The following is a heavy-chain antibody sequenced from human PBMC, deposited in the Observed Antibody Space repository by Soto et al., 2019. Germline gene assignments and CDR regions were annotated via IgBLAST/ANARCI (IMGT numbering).Heavy chain of an antibody. D-gene: IGHD6-13*01. CDR2: ISYDGSNK. J-gene: IGHJ4*02. V-gene: IGHV3-30*18. Sequence: PGGSLRLSCAASGFTFISYGMHWVRQAPGKGLEWVAVISYDGSNKYYADSVKGRFTISRDNSKNTLYLQMNSLRAEDTAVYYCAKGRGIAALYEPFDYWGQGTLVTVSS. CDR1: GFTFISYG. CDR3: AKGRGIAALYEPFDY.